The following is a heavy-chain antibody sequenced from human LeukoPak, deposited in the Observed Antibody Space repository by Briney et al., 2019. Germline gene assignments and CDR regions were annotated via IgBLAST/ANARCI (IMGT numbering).Heavy chain of an antibody. Sequence: ASVKVSCKASGYTFTSYDINWVRQATGQGLEWMGWMNPNSGNTGYAQKFQGRVTMTRDTSISTAYMELSRLRSDDTAVYYCARDGSGIVVPAAVHYYYYYMDVWGKGTTVTVSS. V-gene: IGHV1-8*01. D-gene: IGHD2-2*02. CDR1: GYTFTSYD. CDR2: MNPNSGNT. J-gene: IGHJ6*03. CDR3: ARDGSGIVVPAAVHYYYYYMDV.